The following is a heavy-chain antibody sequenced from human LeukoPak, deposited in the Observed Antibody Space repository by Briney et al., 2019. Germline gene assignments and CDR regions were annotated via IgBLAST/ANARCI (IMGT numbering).Heavy chain of an antibody. V-gene: IGHV3-11*01. CDR3: ARWNGDYGYYYYGMDV. D-gene: IGHD4-17*01. J-gene: IGHJ6*02. Sequence: PGGSLRLSCAASGFTFSDYSMSWIRQAPGKGLEWVSYISSSGSTIYYADSVKGRFTISRDNAKNSLYLQMNSLRAEDTAVYYCARWNGDYGYYYYGMDVWGQGTTVTVSS. CDR2: ISSSGSTI. CDR1: GFTFSDYS.